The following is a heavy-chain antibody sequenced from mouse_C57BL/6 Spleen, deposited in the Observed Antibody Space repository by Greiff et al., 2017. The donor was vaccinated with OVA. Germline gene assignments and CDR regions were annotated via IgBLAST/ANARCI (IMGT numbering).Heavy chain of an antibody. Sequence: VQLQQSGAELMKPGASVKLSCKATGYTFTGYWIEWVKQRPGHGLEWIGEILPGSGSTNYAEKLKGKATFTAATYTNTAYMQLSSLRPQDSAIYYCSSGGLYYSNYVDYWGQGTTITVSS. CDR3: SSGGLYYSNYVDY. J-gene: IGHJ2*01. CDR1: GYTFTGYW. D-gene: IGHD2-5*01. V-gene: IGHV1-9*01. CDR2: ILPGSGST.